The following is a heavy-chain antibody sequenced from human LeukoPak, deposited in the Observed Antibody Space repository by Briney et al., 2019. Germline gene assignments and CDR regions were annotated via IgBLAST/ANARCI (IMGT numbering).Heavy chain of an antibody. CDR3: AKDSHPAVGVTFGY. J-gene: IGHJ4*02. CDR1: GFTFSSYA. CDR2: ISGSGGST. D-gene: IGHD6-19*01. Sequence: PGGSLRLSCVASGFTFSSYAMSWVRQAPGKGLEWVSAISGSGGSTYYADSVKGRFTISRDNSKNTLYLQMNSLRAEDTAVYYCAKDSHPAVGVTFGYWGQGTLVTVSS. V-gene: IGHV3-23*01.